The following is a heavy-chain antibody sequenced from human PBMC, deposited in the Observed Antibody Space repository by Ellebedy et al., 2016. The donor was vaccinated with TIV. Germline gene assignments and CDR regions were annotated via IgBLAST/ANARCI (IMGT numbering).Heavy chain of an antibody. V-gene: IGHV3-11*01. D-gene: IGHD3-9*01. Sequence: PGGSLRLSCTASGFTFGDYFMSWVRQAPGKGLEWVSYITNVGSTTYYADSVKGRFTVARDNAKTSVYLQMNSLRADDTAVYYCARAREPGYFAYYYYGMDVWGQGTTVTVSS. CDR2: ITNVGSTT. J-gene: IGHJ6*02. CDR3: ARAREPGYFAYYYYGMDV. CDR1: GFTFGDYF.